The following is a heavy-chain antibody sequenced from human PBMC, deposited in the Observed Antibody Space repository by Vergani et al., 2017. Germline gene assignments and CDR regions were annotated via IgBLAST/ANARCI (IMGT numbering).Heavy chain of an antibody. V-gene: IGHV3-21*01. Sequence: EVQLVESGGGLVKPGGSLSLSCAASGFTFSSYSMNWVRQAPGKGLEWVSSISSSSSYIYYADSVKGRFTISRENAKNSLYLQMNSLRAEDTAVYYCARDLVAGGDYWGQGTLVTVSS. CDR2: ISSSSSYI. J-gene: IGHJ4*02. CDR3: ARDLVAGGDY. CDR1: GFTFSSYS.